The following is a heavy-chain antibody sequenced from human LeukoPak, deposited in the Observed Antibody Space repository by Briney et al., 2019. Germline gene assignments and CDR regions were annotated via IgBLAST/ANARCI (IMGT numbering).Heavy chain of an antibody. D-gene: IGHD2-15*01. CDR1: GGTFSSYA. CDR3: ARDGRYCSGGSCYSPHN. Sequence: ASVKVSCKASGGTFSSYAISWVRQAPGRGLEWMGGIIPIFGTANYAQKFQGRVTITTDESTSTAYMELSSLRSEDTAVYYCARDGRYCSGGSCYSPHNWGQGTLVTVSS. J-gene: IGHJ1*01. CDR2: IIPIFGTA. V-gene: IGHV1-69*05.